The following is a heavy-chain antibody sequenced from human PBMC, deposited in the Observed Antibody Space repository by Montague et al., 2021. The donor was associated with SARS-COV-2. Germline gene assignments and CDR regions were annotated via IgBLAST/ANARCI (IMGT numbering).Heavy chain of an antibody. CDR1: GFTFSVYG. D-gene: IGHD1-1*01. CDR3: ANRGERYQRGVWYYIDN. Sequence: SLRLSCAASGFTFSVYGMSWVRQAPGKGLEWASGISDSGGSTYYADSVKGRFTISRDNSKNTLYLQMNSLRAEDTAVYYCANRGERYQRGVWYYIDNWGQGTLVTVS. V-gene: IGHV3-23*01. J-gene: IGHJ4*02. CDR2: ISDSGGST.